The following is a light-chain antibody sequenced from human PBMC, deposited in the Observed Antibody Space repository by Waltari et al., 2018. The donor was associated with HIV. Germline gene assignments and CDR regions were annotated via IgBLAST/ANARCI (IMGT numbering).Light chain of an antibody. CDR1: QSVSSSY. CDR2: GAS. V-gene: IGKV3-20*01. Sequence: EIVLTQSPGTLSLSPGERATLSCRATQSVSSSYLAWYQQKPGQAPRLRIYGASTRATGVPDRVSGSGAGTDFTLTISRLEPEDFAVYFCQLYSSSITFGQGTRLEIK. J-gene: IGKJ5*01. CDR3: QLYSSSIT.